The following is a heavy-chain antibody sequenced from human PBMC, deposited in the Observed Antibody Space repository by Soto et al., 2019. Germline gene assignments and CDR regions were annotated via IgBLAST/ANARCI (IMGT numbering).Heavy chain of an antibody. CDR3: AKGGSAALIAPSGRDNWFDP. J-gene: IGHJ5*02. D-gene: IGHD6-13*01. CDR2: ITWNGGTI. CDR1: GFAFDDYV. V-gene: IGHV3-9*01. Sequence: GGSLRLSCAASGFAFDDYVMHWVRQPPGRGLEWVSGITWNGGTIRYVDSVKGRFTISRDNAENSLYLQMNSLRPEDTAVYYCAKGGSAALIAPSGRDNWFDPWGQGTQVTFSS.